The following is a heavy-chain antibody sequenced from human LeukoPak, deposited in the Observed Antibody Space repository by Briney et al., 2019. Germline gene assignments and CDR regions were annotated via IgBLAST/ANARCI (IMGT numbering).Heavy chain of an antibody. D-gene: IGHD6-13*01. CDR2: ISGNNGNT. V-gene: IGHV1-18*01. CDR3: ARGRAAGTFWLDY. Sequence: ASVTVSCKASGYTFTSYGISWVRQAPGQGLEWMGWISGNNGNTNYAQKLQGRVTMTTDTSTSTAYMELRSLRSDDTAVFYCARGRAAGTFWLDYWGQGTLVTVSS. CDR1: GYTFTSYG. J-gene: IGHJ4*02.